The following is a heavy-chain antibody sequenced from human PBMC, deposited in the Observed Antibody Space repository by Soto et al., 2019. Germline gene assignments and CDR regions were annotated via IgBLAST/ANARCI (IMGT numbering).Heavy chain of an antibody. CDR1: GFTFSSYG. D-gene: IGHD2-2*01. V-gene: IGHV3-30*18. CDR3: AKDEVGCSSTRCYVGVWDYYGMDV. J-gene: IGHJ6*02. Sequence: GGSPRLSCAASGFTFSSYGLHWVRQAPGKGLEWVAVISYDGSYKYYADSVKGRFTISRDNSKNTLYLHMNSLRAEDTAVYYCAKDEVGCSSTRCYVGVWDYYGMDVWGQGTTVTVSS. CDR2: ISYDGSYK.